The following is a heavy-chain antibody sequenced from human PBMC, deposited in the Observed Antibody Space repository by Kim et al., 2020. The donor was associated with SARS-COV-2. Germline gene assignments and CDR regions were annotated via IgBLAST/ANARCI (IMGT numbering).Heavy chain of an antibody. D-gene: IGHD2-15*01. CDR2: P. Sequence: PTYAQGFTGRFVFSLDTSVSTAYLQISSLKAEDTAVYYCARVVGKQHSDYWGQGTLVTVSS. V-gene: IGHV7-4-1*02. J-gene: IGHJ4*02. CDR3: ARVVGKQHSDY.